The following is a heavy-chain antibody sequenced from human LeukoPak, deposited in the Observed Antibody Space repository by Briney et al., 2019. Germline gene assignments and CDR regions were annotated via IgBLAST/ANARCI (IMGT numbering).Heavy chain of an antibody. V-gene: IGHV1-2*02. CDR3: ARDLSWVTTVTTALRY. CDR2: INPNSGGT. J-gene: IGHJ4*02. D-gene: IGHD4-11*01. CDR1: GYTFTGYY. Sequence: ASVKVSCKASGYTFTGYYMHWVRQAPGQGLEWMGWINPNSGGTNYAQKFQGRVTMTRDTSISTAYMELSRLRSDDTAVYYCARDLSWVTTVTTALRYWGQGTLVTVSS.